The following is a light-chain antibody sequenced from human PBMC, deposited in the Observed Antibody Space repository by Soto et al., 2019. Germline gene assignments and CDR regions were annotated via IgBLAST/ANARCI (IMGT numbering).Light chain of an antibody. J-gene: IGKJ4*01. Sequence: DIQMTQSPSSLSASVGDRVTIACRASQNIRTYLNWYQQNPGKAPKLLIYAASNLHSGIPSRFSVSGSGTDFTLNISSLQPEDFATYYCQQAYSKNTFGGGTKVEIK. CDR3: QQAYSKNT. CDR2: AAS. V-gene: IGKV1-39*01. CDR1: QNIRTY.